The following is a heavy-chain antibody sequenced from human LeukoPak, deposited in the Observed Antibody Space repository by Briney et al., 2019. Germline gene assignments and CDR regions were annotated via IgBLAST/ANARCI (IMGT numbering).Heavy chain of an antibody. V-gene: IGHV3-48*01. Sequence: GGSLRLSCVASGFKFDIYTMSWVRQAPGKGLEWLSYISSDSGAIYYADSVQGRFTISRDNAQKSLYLQMNSLRVEDTAVYYCVRELAYWGQGALVTVSS. CDR1: GFKFDIYT. J-gene: IGHJ4*02. CDR2: ISSDSGAI. CDR3: VRELAY. D-gene: IGHD1-1*01.